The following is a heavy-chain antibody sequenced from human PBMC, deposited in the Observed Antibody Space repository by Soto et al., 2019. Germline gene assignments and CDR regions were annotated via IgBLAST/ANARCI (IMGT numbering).Heavy chain of an antibody. D-gene: IGHD5-18*01. Sequence: ASVKVSCKASGYTFTSYAMHWLRQAPGQRLEWIGWINAGNGNTKYSQKHQGRVDITRDTSTSTAYMEMSSLRSDDTAVYYCARDRGYSYGSDYWGQGTLVTVSS. V-gene: IGHV1-3*01. J-gene: IGHJ4*02. CDR1: GYTFTSYA. CDR2: INAGNGNT. CDR3: ARDRGYSYGSDY.